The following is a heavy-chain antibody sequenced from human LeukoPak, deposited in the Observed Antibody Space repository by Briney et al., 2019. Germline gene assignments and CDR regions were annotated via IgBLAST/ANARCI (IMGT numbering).Heavy chain of an antibody. CDR1: GYTLTELS. D-gene: IGHD6-19*01. CDR2: FDPEDGET. V-gene: IGHV1-24*01. CDR3: ATDGLRSSGWYVAY. Sequence: ASVKVSCKVSGYTLTELSMHWVRQAPGKGLEWMGGFDPEDGETIYAQKFQGRVTMTEDTSTDTAYMELSSLRSEDTAVYYCATDGLRSSGWYVAYWGQGTLVTVSS. J-gene: IGHJ4*02.